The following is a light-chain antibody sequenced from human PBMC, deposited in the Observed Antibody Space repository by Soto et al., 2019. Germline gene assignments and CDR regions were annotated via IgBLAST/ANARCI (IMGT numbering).Light chain of an antibody. Sequence: DIQMTQSPSFVSASVGDSVTITCRGSQAVSTWLAWYQQKPGGAPRLLIYAASTLQSGVPSRFSGSGSGTDFTLTIRSLQPEDFATYYCQHSNSFPRTFGGGTKVDIK. CDR1: QAVSTW. CDR3: QHSNSFPRT. CDR2: AAS. J-gene: IGKJ4*01. V-gene: IGKV1-12*01.